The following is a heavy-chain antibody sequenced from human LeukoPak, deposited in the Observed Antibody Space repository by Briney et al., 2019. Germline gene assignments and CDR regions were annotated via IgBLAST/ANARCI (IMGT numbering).Heavy chain of an antibody. V-gene: IGHV1-2*04. Sequence: ASVKVSCKASGYTFTGYYMHWVRQAPGQGLEWMGWINPNSGGTNYAQKFQGWVTMTRDTSISTAYMELSRLRSDDTAVYYCARENYYGSGVNWFDPWGQGTLVTVSS. CDR1: GYTFTGYY. D-gene: IGHD3-10*01. J-gene: IGHJ5*02. CDR3: ARENYYGSGVNWFDP. CDR2: INPNSGGT.